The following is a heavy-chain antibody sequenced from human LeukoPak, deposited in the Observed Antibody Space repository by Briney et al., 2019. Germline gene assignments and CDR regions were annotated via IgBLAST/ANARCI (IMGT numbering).Heavy chain of an antibody. CDR3: ARGDNIVVVPAAPDY. D-gene: IGHD2-2*01. Sequence: GGSLRLSGAASGFTFSSYAMHWVRQAPGKGLEWVAVISYDGSNKYYADSVKGRFTISRDNSKNTLYLQMNSLRAEDTAVYYCARGDNIVVVPAAPDYWGQGTLVTVSS. J-gene: IGHJ4*02. CDR1: GFTFSSYA. CDR2: ISYDGSNK. V-gene: IGHV3-30*04.